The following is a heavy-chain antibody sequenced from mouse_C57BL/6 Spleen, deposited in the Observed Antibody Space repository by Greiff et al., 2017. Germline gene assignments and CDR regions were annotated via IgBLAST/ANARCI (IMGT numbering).Heavy chain of an antibody. D-gene: IGHD1-1*01. J-gene: IGHJ4*01. V-gene: IGHV2-9-1*01. CDR3: ARNLPNYDGSRKGYYDAMDY. CDR1: GFSLTSYA. Sequence: QVQLKESGPGLVAPSQSLSITCTVSGFSLTSYAISWVRQPPGKGLEWLGVIWTGGGTNYNSALKSILSICKDNSKSQVFLKMNSLQTDDTARYYCARNLPNYDGSRKGYYDAMDYWGQGTSVTVSS. CDR2: IWTGGGT.